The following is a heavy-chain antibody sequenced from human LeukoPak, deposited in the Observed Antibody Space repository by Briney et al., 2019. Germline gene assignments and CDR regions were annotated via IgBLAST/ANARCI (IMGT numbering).Heavy chain of an antibody. CDR1: GFTISSNW. J-gene: IGHJ4*02. V-gene: IGHV3-74*01. Sequence: PGGSLRLSCAASGFTISSNWMHWVRQAPGKGLLWVSRINSDGSDISYADSVKGRFTISRDNAKNTLYLHMNSLRAEDTAVYYCARDRKYSSDYWGQGTLVTVSS. CDR3: ARDRKYSSDY. D-gene: IGHD6-13*01. CDR2: INSDGSDI.